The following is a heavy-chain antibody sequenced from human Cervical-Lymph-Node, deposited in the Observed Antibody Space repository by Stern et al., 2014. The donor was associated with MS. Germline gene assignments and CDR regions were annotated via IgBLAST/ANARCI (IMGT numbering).Heavy chain of an antibody. Sequence: EVQLVEPAGAPVMPAGSQRLSCADSGVTFSSYRMFLVHQDPGKVLEWGSSISSSSSYIYYADSVKGRFTISRDNAKNSLYLQMNSLRAEDTAVYYCASEVTTDGFDYWGQGTLVTVSS. J-gene: IGHJ4*02. CDR3: ASEVTTDGFDY. CDR1: GVTFSSYR. D-gene: IGHD4-17*01. V-gene: IGHV3-21*01. CDR2: ISSSSSYI.